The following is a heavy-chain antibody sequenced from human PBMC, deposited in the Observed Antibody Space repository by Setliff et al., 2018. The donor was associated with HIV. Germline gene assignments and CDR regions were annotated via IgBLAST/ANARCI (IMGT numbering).Heavy chain of an antibody. CDR3: ARGTAPRRGTNYGGNYPLDY. D-gene: IGHD4-4*01. V-gene: IGHV4-4*02. Sequence: SETLSLTCAVSGGSISSSNWWTWVRQPPGKGLEWIGEMYHGGSTLYNPSLKSRVTISVDKSKNEFSLKLRSVTAADTAVYYCARGTAPRRGTNYGGNYPLDYWGQGTLVTVSS. CDR1: GGSISSSNW. CDR2: MYHGGST. J-gene: IGHJ4*02.